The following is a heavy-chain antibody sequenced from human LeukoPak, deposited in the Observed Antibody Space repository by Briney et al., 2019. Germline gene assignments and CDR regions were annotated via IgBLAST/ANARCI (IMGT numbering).Heavy chain of an antibody. CDR2: IYYTGST. CDR3: ARETAEVPFDY. Sequence: SETLSLTCTVSAGSISSYYWSWIRQPPGKGLEWIGFIYYTGSTNYNPSLKSRVTISVDTSKNQFSLKLSSVTAADTAVYYCARETAEVPFDYWGQGTLVTVSS. D-gene: IGHD6-13*01. J-gene: IGHJ4*02. V-gene: IGHV4-59*01. CDR1: AGSISSYY.